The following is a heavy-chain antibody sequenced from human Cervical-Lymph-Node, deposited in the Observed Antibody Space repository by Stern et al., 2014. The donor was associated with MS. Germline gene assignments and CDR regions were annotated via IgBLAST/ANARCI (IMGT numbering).Heavy chain of an antibody. V-gene: IGHV1-69*19. CDR3: ARHQAGIAAN. D-gene: IGHD6-13*01. Sequence: VQLVESGAEVKRPESSVKVSCKASGGSLSTLDISWVRQAPGQGLEWVGEIMPLFGTANYAQKFKGRLPITADESTSTVYMELSSLKSEDTAIYFCARHQAGIAANWGQGTLVTVTS. CDR2: IMPLFGTA. J-gene: IGHJ4*02. CDR1: GGSLSTLD.